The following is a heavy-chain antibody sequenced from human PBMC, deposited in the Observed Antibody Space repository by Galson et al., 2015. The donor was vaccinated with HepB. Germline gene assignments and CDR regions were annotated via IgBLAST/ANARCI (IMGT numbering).Heavy chain of an antibody. D-gene: IGHD3-16*01. CDR3: ARRGGGGRAFDI. Sequence: SLRLSCAASGSTVSNSFMTWVRQAPGKGLEWVSIIYSGDNTYYADSAKGRFTISRDNSNNTLFLQMNSLRTEDTAVYYCARRGGGGRAFDIWGQGTMVTVSS. CDR2: IYSGDNT. J-gene: IGHJ3*02. CDR1: GSTVSNSF. V-gene: IGHV3-66*02.